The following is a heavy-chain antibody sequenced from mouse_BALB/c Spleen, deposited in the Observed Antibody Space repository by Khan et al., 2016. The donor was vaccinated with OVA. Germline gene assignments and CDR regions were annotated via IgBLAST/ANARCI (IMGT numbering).Heavy chain of an antibody. CDR1: GYTFSSYT. CDR2: INPNNGYT. Sequence: QVQLQQSGAELARPGASVKMSCKTSGYTFSSYTIHWIKLRPGQGLEWIGYINPNNGYTNYNQKFKDKATLTADKSSTTVYMQLSSLTSDDSAMYNCERDGAYDRSDGWIAYWGQGTLVTVSA. J-gene: IGHJ3*01. CDR3: ERDGAYDRSDGWIAY. V-gene: IGHV1-4*01. D-gene: IGHD2-3*01.